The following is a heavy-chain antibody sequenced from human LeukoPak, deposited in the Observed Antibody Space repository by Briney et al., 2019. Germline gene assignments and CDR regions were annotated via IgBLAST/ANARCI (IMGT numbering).Heavy chain of an antibody. V-gene: IGHV3-48*03. CDR3: AGERSGSYYFAVDY. CDR2: IRSSGSTI. CDR1: RATFSSYE. J-gene: IGHJ4*02. D-gene: IGHD3-10*01. Sequence: PGGSLRLSCAAPRATFSSYEMNWGRQAPGKWVELVSYIRSSGSTIYYARSVKGRFTIARDNAKYSLYLKMNRLRAGETAVYYCAGERSGSYYFAVDYWGQGTLVTVSS.